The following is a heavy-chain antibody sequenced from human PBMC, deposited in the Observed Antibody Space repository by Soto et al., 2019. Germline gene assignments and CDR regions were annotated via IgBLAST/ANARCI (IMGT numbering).Heavy chain of an antibody. CDR1: GYSFTSYW. Sequence: GESLKISCKGSGYSFTSYWIGWVRQMPGKGLEWMGIIYPGDSDTRYSPSFQGQVTISADKSISTAYLQWSSLKASDTAMYYCARGYCSGGSCYSNYYYYGMDVWGQGTTVTVSS. CDR3: ARGYCSGGSCYSNYYYYGMDV. V-gene: IGHV5-51*01. J-gene: IGHJ6*02. D-gene: IGHD2-15*01. CDR2: IYPGDSDT.